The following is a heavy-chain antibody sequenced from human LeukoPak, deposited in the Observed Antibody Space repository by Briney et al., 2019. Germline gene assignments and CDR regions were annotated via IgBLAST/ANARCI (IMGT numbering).Heavy chain of an antibody. CDR3: ARVLTTVTTEHYFDY. CDR1: GGSLSSYS. V-gene: IGHV4-59*01. J-gene: IGHJ4*02. CDR2: ISYSGST. D-gene: IGHD4-17*01. Sequence: PSETLSLTCTVSGGSLSSYSWSWIRQPPGKGLEWIGYISYSGSTNCNPSLKSRVTISVDTSKTQFSLKLSSVTAADTAVYYCARVLTTVTTEHYFDYWGQGTLVTVSS.